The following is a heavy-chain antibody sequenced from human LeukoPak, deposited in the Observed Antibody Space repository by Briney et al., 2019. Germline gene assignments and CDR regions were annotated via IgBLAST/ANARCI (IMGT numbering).Heavy chain of an antibody. CDR3: AKSSGSYYIDAFDI. J-gene: IGHJ3*02. D-gene: IGHD3-10*01. Sequence: GGSLRLSCAASGFTFSSYGMNWVRQAPGKGLEWVSFISSSSSYIYYADSVKGRFTISRDNSKNTLYLQMNSLRAEDTAVYYCAKSSGSYYIDAFDIWGQGTMVTVSS. CDR2: ISSSSSYI. V-gene: IGHV3-21*01. CDR1: GFTFSSYG.